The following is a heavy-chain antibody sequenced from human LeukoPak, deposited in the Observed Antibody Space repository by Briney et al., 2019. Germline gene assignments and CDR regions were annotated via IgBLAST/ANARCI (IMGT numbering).Heavy chain of an antibody. J-gene: IGHJ4*02. CDR2: IDWDDDK. V-gene: IGHV2-70*11. CDR1: GFSLNTRGMC. CDR3: ARIKTVDVALDY. Sequence: SGPALVEPTQTLTLTCTFSGFSLNTRGMCVSWIRQPPGKALEWLARIDWDDDKYYSTSLKTRLTISKDTSKNQMVLRMTNMDPVDTATYYCARIKTVDVALDYWGQGTLVTVSS. D-gene: IGHD7-27*01.